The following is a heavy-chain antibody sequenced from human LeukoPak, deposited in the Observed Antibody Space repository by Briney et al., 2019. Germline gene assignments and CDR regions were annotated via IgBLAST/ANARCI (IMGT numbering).Heavy chain of an antibody. V-gene: IGHV1-18*01. D-gene: IGHD3-9*01. CDR3: ARPFYDILTGYYLFDY. CDR1: GYTFTSYG. CDR2: ISAYNGNT. J-gene: IGHJ4*02. Sequence: ASVKVSCKASGYTFTSYGISWVRQAPGQGLEWMGWISAYNGNTNYAQKLQGRVTMTTDTSTSTAYMELRSLRSDDTAVYYCARPFYDILTGYYLFDYWGREPWSPSPQ.